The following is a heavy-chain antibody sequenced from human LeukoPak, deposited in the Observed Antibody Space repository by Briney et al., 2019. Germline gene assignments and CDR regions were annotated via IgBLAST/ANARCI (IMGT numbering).Heavy chain of an antibody. V-gene: IGHV4-61*02. CDR2: IYTSGST. D-gene: IGHD3-10*01. Sequence: SETLSLTCTVSGGSINSGSHYWSWIRQPAGKGLEWIGRIYTSGSTNYSPSLKSRVTISVDTSKNQFSLKLSSVTAADTAVYYCARHSPSLWFGELLSSNHPFDPWGQGTLVTVSS. CDR3: ARHSPSLWFGELLSSNHPFDP. CDR1: GGSINSGSHY. J-gene: IGHJ5*02.